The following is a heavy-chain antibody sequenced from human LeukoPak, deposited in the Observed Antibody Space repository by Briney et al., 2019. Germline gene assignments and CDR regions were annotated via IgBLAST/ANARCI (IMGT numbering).Heavy chain of an antibody. Sequence: GASVKVSCKASGYTFTSYGISWVRQAPGQGLEWMGWISAYNGNTNYAQKLQGRVTMTTDTSTSTAYMELRSLRSDDTAVYYCARNIAAAGAELFDYWGQGTLVTVSS. CDR1: GYTFTSYG. CDR2: ISAYNGNT. CDR3: ARNIAAAGAELFDY. V-gene: IGHV1-18*01. J-gene: IGHJ4*02. D-gene: IGHD6-13*01.